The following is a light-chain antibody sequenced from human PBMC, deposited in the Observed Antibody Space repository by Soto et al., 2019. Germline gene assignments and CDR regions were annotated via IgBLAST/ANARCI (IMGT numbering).Light chain of an antibody. J-gene: IGKJ1*01. Sequence: EIVLTQSPATLSLSPGERATLSCRASQYVSSFLAWYQQKAGQAPRLLIYDASHRATGIPARFSGSGSGTDFTLTINSLEPEDFALYHCQQRYNWPPTFGQGTKVEIK. CDR1: QYVSSF. CDR2: DAS. CDR3: QQRYNWPPT. V-gene: IGKV3-11*01.